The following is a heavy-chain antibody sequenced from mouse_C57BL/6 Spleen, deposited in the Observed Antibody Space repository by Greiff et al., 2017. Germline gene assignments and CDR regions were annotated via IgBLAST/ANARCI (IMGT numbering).Heavy chain of an antibody. V-gene: IGHV1-50*01. CDR2: IDPSDSYT. CDR1: GYTFTSYW. Sequence: QVQLQQPGAELVKPGASVKLSCKASGYTFTSYWMQWVKQRPGQGLEWIGEIDPSDSYTNYNQKFKGKATLTVDTSSSTAYMQLSSLTSEDSAVYYCARGDGYYFYAMDYWGQGTSVTVSS. D-gene: IGHD2-3*01. CDR3: ARGDGYYFYAMDY. J-gene: IGHJ4*01.